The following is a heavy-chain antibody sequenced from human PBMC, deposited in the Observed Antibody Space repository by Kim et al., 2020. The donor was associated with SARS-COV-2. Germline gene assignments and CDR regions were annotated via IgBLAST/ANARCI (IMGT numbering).Heavy chain of an antibody. V-gene: IGHV3-48*04. J-gene: IGHJ4*02. Sequence: GGSLRLSCAASGFTFSSYSMNWVRQAPGKGLEWVSYISSSSSTIYYADSVKGRFTISRDNAKNSLYLQMNSLIAEDTAVYYCARGPLRRPDYWGQGTLVTVSS. CDR3: ARGPLRRPDY. CDR2: ISSSSSTI. D-gene: IGHD4-17*01. CDR1: GFTFSSYS.